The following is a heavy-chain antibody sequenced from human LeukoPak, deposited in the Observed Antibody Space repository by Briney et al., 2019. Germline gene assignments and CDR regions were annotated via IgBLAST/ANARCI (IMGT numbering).Heavy chain of an antibody. J-gene: IGHJ4*02. V-gene: IGHV4-34*01. CDR2: INHSGST. CDR3: ARGRTSYFDY. CDR1: GGSFSGCY. Sequence: PSETLSLTCAVYGGSFSGCYWSWIRQPPGKGLEWIGEINHSGSTNYNPSLKSRVTISVDTSKNQFSLKLSSVTAADTAVYYCARGRTSYFDYWGQGTLVTVSS.